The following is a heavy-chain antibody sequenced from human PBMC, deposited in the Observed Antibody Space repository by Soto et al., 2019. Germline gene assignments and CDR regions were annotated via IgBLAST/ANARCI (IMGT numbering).Heavy chain of an antibody. CDR3: ARVSSIAACLNWFDP. D-gene: IGHD6-6*01. V-gene: IGHV4-34*01. CDR1: GGSFSGYY. Sequence: QVQLQQWGAGLLKPSETLSLTCAVYGGSFSGYYWSWIRQPPGKGLEWIGEINHSGSTNYNPSLKSRVTISVDTSKNQFSLKLSSVTAADTAVYYCARVSSIAACLNWFDPWGQGTLVTVSS. CDR2: INHSGST. J-gene: IGHJ5*02.